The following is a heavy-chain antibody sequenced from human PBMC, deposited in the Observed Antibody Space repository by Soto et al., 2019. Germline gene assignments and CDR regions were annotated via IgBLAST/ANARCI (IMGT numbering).Heavy chain of an antibody. CDR3: ARDQGGEFLKGSGMDV. J-gene: IGHJ6*02. Sequence: QVQLQESGPGLVKPSETLSLTCTVSGDSISRYYWSWIRLSPGKGLEWIGYIYYSGETNYNPSVKSRVPIAXDRTKNQFSLKLSSVTAADTAVYYCARDQGGEFLKGSGMDVWGQGTTVTVSS. CDR1: GDSISRYY. CDR2: IYYSGET. D-gene: IGHD3-10*01. V-gene: IGHV4-59*01.